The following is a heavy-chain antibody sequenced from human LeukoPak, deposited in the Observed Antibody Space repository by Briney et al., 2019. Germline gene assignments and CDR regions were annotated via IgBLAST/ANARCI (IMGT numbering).Heavy chain of an antibody. Sequence: GGSLRLACAASRFTFSDHYMDWVRQAPGKGLEWVARISARAKGNTTLYAPSVRDRFSISRDDSTNSVYLQMNSLKTEDTAVYFCARVGDYYDTRGFSSDALDIWGLGTMVTVAS. D-gene: IGHD3-22*01. J-gene: IGHJ3*02. CDR1: RFTFSDHY. CDR3: ARVGDYYDTRGFSSDALDI. CDR2: ISARAKGNTT. V-gene: IGHV3-72*01.